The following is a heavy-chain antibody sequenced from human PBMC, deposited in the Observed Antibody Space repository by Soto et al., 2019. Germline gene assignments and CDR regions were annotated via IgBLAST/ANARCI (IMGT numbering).Heavy chain of an antibody. Sequence: PSETLSLTCTVSGGSISSYYWSWIRQPPGKGLEWIGYIYYSGSTNYNPSLKSRVTISVDTSKNQFSLKLSSVTAADTAVYYCSRLPTDPWANYCYMDVWGKGTTVTVSS. V-gene: IGHV4-59*01. CDR3: SRLPTDPWANYCYMDV. CDR2: IYYSGST. CDR1: GGSISSYY. J-gene: IGHJ6*03. D-gene: IGHD5-12*01.